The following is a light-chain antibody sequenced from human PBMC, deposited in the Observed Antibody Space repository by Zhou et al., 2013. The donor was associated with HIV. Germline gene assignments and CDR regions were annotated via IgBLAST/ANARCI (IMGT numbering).Light chain of an antibody. CDR2: DTF. J-gene: IGKJ5*01. Sequence: EIVLTQSPATLSLSPGERATLSCRASQSASSHLAWYQQKPGQAPRLLIYDTFNRATGIPARFSGSGSGTDFTLTISSLEPEDFAVYYCQQRITFGQGTRLEIK. CDR3: QQRIT. CDR1: QSASSH. V-gene: IGKV3-11*01.